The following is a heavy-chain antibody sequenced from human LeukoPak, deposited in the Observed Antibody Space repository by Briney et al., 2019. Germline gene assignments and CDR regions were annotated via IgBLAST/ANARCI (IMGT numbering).Heavy chain of an antibody. D-gene: IGHD2-2*01. CDR2: ISSSSSYI. V-gene: IGHV3-21*01. CDR1: GFTFSSYS. CDR3: AREGGIVVVPAAPDY. Sequence: GGSLRLSCAASGFTFSSYSMNWVRQAPGKWLEWVSSISSSSSYIYYADSVKGRFTISRDNAKNSLYLQMNSLRAEDTAVYYCAREGGIVVVPAAPDYWGQGTLVTVSS. J-gene: IGHJ4*02.